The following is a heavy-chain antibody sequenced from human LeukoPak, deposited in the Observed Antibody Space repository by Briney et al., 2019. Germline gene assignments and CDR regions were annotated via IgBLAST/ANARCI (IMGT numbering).Heavy chain of an antibody. D-gene: IGHD3-10*01. J-gene: IGHJ5*02. V-gene: IGHV1-2*02. CDR3: ARAALLLWFGELFNNWFDP. CDR1: GYTFTGYY. CDR2: INPNSGGT. Sequence: ASVKVSCKASGYTFTGYYMHRVRQAPGQGLEWMGWINPNSGGTNYAQKFQGRVTMTRDTSISTAYMELSRLRSDDTAVYYCARAALLLWFGELFNNWFDPWGQGTLVTVSS.